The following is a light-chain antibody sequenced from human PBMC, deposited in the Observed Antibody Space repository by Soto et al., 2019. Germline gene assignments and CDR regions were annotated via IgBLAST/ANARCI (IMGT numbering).Light chain of an antibody. V-gene: IGLV2-14*01. Sequence: QSALTQPASVSGSPGQSITISCTGTSSDVGGYNYVSWYQQLPGKAPKVMIYDVSNRPSGVSNRFSGSKSGNTASLTISGLQAEDEADYYCSSFTSSNTYVVFGGGTKLTVL. CDR1: SSDVGGYNY. J-gene: IGLJ2*01. CDR2: DVS. CDR3: SSFTSSNTYVV.